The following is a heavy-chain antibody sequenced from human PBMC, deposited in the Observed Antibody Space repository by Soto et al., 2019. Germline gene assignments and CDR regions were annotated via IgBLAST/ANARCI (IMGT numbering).Heavy chain of an antibody. J-gene: IGHJ6*03. CDR3: ARVVAAAGTYYYYYMDV. CDR1: GFTVSSNY. Sequence: GGSLRLSYAASGFTVSSNYMSWVRQAPGKGLEWVSVIYSGGSTYYADSVKGRFTISRDNSKNTLYLQMNSLRAEDTAVYYCARVVAAAGTYYYYYMDVWGKGTTVTVSS. CDR2: IYSGGST. D-gene: IGHD6-13*01. V-gene: IGHV3-66*01.